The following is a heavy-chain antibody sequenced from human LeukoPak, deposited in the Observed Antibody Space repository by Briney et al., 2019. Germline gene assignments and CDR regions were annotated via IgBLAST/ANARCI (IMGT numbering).Heavy chain of an antibody. J-gene: IGHJ4*02. CDR2: MNPNSGNT. CDR3: ARGFITMVRGSPDY. V-gene: IGHV1-8*02. D-gene: IGHD3-10*01. Sequence: ASVKVSCKASGGTFSSYAISWVRQAPGQGLEWMGWMNPNSGNTGYAQKFQGRVTMTRNTSISTAYMELSSLRSEDTAVYYCARGFITMVRGSPDYWGQGTLVTVSS. CDR1: GGTFSSYA.